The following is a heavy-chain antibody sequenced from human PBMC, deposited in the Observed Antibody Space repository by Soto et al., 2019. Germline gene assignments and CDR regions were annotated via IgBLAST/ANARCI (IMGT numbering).Heavy chain of an antibody. CDR3: GKVLVGATGHTDSDA. CDR2: IDYKGVT. Sequence: QVQLQESGPGLVKPSETLSLTCTVSGGSISRSGYYWGWIRQPPVRGLEWIGNIDYKGVTYSNPSLKSRVTISRDTSKNQFSLKLTSVTAADTALYYCGKVLVGATGHTDSDAWGPGTLVAVSS. CDR1: GGSISRSGYY. D-gene: IGHD2-15*01. J-gene: IGHJ5*02. V-gene: IGHV4-39*01.